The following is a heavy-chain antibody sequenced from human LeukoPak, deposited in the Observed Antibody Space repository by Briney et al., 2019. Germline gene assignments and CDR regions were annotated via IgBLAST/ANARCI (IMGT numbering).Heavy chain of an antibody. V-gene: IGHV4-61*02. CDR2: IYTSGST. CDR1: GGSISSGSYY. D-gene: IGHD2-2*01. Sequence: SETLSLTCTVSGGSISSGSYYWSWIRQPAGKGLEWIGRIYTSGSTNYNPSLKSRVTISVDTSKNQFSLKLSSVTAADTAVYYCAREAGDLGYCSSTSCYYYFDYWGQGTLVTVSS. CDR3: AREAGDLGYCSSTSCYYYFDY. J-gene: IGHJ4*02.